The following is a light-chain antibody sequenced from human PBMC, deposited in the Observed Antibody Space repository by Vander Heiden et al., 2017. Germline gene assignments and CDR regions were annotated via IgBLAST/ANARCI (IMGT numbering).Light chain of an antibody. J-gene: IGKJ1*01. CDR1: QSVSSY. CDR2: DAS. Sequence: EIVLTQSPATLSLSPGERATLSCSASQSVSSYLAWSQQKPGQAPRLLIYDASNRGTGIPARFSGSGFGTDFTLTISSREQEEFAVYYCQQRSNWPSWTFGQGTKVEIK. V-gene: IGKV3-11*01. CDR3: QQRSNWPSWT.